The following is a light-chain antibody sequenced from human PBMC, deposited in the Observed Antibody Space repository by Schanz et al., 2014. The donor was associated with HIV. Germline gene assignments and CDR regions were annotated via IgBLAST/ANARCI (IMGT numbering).Light chain of an antibody. Sequence: EIVLTQSPGTLSLSPGERATLSCRASQSVSSSYLAWYQQKPGQAPRLLIYGASSRATGIPDRFSGSGSGTDFTLTISNLQSEDSAVYFCQQYNNWWTFGQGTKVEIK. CDR3: QQYNNWWT. V-gene: IGKV3-20*01. CDR1: QSVSSSY. CDR2: GAS. J-gene: IGKJ1*01.